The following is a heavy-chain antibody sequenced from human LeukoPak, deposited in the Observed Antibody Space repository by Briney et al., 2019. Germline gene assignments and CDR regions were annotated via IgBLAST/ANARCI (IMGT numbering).Heavy chain of an antibody. J-gene: IGHJ4*02. V-gene: IGHV3-74*01. CDR3: ARGGHSSFDY. CDR2: ITSDGSNI. D-gene: IGHD3-16*01. Sequence: PGGSLRLSCAASGFTFSNFWLHWVRQAPGKGREWVSRITSDGSNINYADSVQGRFTISRDNAKNTLYLQMNSLRAEDTAVYYCARGGHSSFDYWGQGALVTVSS. CDR1: GFTFSNFW.